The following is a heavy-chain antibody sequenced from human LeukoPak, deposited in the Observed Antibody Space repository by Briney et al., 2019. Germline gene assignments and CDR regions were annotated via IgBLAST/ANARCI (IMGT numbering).Heavy chain of an antibody. Sequence: GWSVGLSCAASGFTVSSNYMTWVRQAPGKGLEWVSVIYSGGSTYYSDSVKGRFTISRDNSKNTLYLQMDSLRADDTAVYYCARARSRTTGFDYWGQGTLATASS. J-gene: IGHJ4*02. V-gene: IGHV3-53*01. CDR3: ARARSRTTGFDY. CDR2: IYSGGST. CDR1: GFTVSSNY. D-gene: IGHD2/OR15-2a*01.